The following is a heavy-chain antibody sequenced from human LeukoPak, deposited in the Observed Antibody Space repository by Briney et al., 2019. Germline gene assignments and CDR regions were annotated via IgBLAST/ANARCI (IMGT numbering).Heavy chain of an antibody. CDR1: GYSISSGYY. CDR3: ARQHAIMYSSSWSDAFDI. V-gene: IGHV4-38-2*01. CDR2: NCHSGST. J-gene: IGHJ3*02. Sequence: SETLFLTCAASGYSISSGYYWGGLRPPPWEGLVGTGSNCHSGSTYYDPSLKSRVTISIDKSKNQFSLKLSFRTAAAAAVYYCARQHAIMYSSSWSDAFDIWGQGTMVTVSS. D-gene: IGHD6-13*01.